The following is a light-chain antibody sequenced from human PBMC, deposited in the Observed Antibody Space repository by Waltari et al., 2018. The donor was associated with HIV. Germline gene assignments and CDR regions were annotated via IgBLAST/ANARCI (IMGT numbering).Light chain of an antibody. CDR3: QQYYSTQYS. V-gene: IGKV4-1*01. CDR1: QSVLYSSNNKDD. CDR2: WAS. J-gene: IGKJ2*03. Sequence: DIVMTQSPYSLAVSLRERVPITCKSSQSVLYSSNNKDDLAWYQQKPGQPPKLLIYWASTRESGVPDRFRGSWSGTDFTLTISSLQAEDVAVYYCQQYYSTQYSFGQGTKLEIK.